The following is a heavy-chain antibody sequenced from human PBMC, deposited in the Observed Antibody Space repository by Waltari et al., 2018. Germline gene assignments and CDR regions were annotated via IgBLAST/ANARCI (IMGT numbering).Heavy chain of an antibody. D-gene: IGHD5-18*01. V-gene: IGHV4-61*02. CDR1: GGSISNLNFY. CDR2: IYRSGVT. CDR3: AVSPDTATSRAAFHF. Sequence: QVQLQESGPGLAKASQTLSLTCDVSGGSISNLNFYWSWIRQPAGKGLEWIGRIYRSGVTDYNPSLRGRATMFLDMSKNQFSLTVDSLIAADTAVYYCAVSPDTATSRAAFHFWGPGTTVSASS. J-gene: IGHJ6*02.